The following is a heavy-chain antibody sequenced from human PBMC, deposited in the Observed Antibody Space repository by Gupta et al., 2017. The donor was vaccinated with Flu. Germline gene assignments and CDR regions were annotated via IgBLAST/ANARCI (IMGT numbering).Heavy chain of an antibody. CDR2: FSTGGVAV. V-gene: IGHV3-11*01. J-gene: IGHJ3*01. D-gene: IGHD3-10*01. CDR3: VRDPRWFQISVGDDG. Sequence: GKGLEWSSDFSTGGVAVYYADSVKGRFTVSRDNTKNSLYLQMNNLRAEDTAVDVCVRDPRWFQISVGDDGWGKGTMVTGSS.